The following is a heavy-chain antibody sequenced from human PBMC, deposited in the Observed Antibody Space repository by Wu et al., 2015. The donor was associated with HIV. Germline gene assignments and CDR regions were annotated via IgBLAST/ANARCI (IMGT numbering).Heavy chain of an antibody. D-gene: IGHD6-13*01. V-gene: IGHV1-18*04. CDR3: ARVIAAAGTGNWFDP. CDR1: GYTFITYA. CDR2: ISAYHGKA. J-gene: IGHJ5*02. Sequence: QDQLVQSGDEVRKPGASVKVSCKASGYTFITYAISWVRQVPGQGLEWMGLISAYHGKADYAQKFQDRVTLTTDTATATAYMELRSLTSDDTAVYYCARVIAAAGTGNWFDPWGQGTPGPPSPQ.